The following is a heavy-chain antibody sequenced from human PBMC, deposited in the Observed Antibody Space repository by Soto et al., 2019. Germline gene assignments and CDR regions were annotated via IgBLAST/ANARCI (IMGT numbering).Heavy chain of an antibody. D-gene: IGHD2-2*01. J-gene: IGHJ5*02. Sequence: DVQLLESGGGLVQPGGSLRLSCTGSGFTFSSYAMNWVRQAPGKGLECVSTISSSGGTAYYADSVNGRFTISRANSKNTLYLQMRSLRAEETAVYYCAKNGRAAAMYNWFDPWGQGTPGSVSS. CDR2: ISSSGGTA. CDR1: GFTFSSYA. V-gene: IGHV3-23*01. CDR3: AKNGRAAAMYNWFDP.